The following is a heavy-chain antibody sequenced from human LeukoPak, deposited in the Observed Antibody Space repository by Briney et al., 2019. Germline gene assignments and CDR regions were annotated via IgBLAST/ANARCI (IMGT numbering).Heavy chain of an antibody. J-gene: IGHJ6*02. CDR2: ISAYNGNT. CDR3: AREAPYYYDSSSNYGMDV. Sequence: GASVKVSCKASGYTFTSYGISWVRQAPGQGLEWMGWISAYNGNTNYAQKLQGRVTMTTDTSTSTAYMELRSLRSDDTAVYYCAREAPYYYDSSSNYGMDVWGQGTTVTVSS. D-gene: IGHD3-22*01. V-gene: IGHV1-18*01. CDR1: GYTFTSYG.